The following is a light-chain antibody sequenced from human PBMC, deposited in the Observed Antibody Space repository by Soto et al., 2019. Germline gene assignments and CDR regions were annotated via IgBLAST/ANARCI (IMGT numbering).Light chain of an antibody. CDR3: KQRSNWPLT. CDR1: QSVRTK. CDR2: GAS. J-gene: IGKJ5*01. Sequence: ETVMTQSPATLSVSPGERATLSCRASQSVRTKLAWYQQKPGQAPRLLIYGASSRATGIPARFSGSGSGTEFTLTISSLQSEDFAVYYCKQRSNWPLTFGQGTRLEIK. V-gene: IGKV3D-15*01.